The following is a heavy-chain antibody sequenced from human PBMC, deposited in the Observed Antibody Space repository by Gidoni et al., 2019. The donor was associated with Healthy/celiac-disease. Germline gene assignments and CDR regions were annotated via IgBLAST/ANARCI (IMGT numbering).Heavy chain of an antibody. CDR3: AREVISDDIWTGG. CDR2: IYSDGST. Sequence: EVQLVESGGGLIQPGGSLRLSCAASAFTVSSNYMSWVRQAPGKGLEWVSVIYSDGSTYYADSVKGRFTITREKSKKTMYLKMNSLRAEDTAVYECAREVISDDIWTGGGGQGTLVTVSS. J-gene: IGHJ4*02. D-gene: IGHD3-9*01. CDR1: AFTVSSNY. V-gene: IGHV3-53*01.